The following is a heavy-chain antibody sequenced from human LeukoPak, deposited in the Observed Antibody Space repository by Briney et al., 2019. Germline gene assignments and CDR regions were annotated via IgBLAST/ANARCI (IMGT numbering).Heavy chain of an antibody. D-gene: IGHD1-26*01. J-gene: IGHJ4*02. CDR1: GFTVSSNY. CDR2: IYSGGST. CDR3: AKSTLVGAPLAN. V-gene: IGHV3-66*01. Sequence: PGGSLRLSCVASGFTVSSNYMSWVRQAPGKGLEWVSVIYSGGSTYYADSVKGRFTISRDNSKNTLYLQMNSLRAEDTAVYYCAKSTLVGAPLANWGQGTLVTVSS.